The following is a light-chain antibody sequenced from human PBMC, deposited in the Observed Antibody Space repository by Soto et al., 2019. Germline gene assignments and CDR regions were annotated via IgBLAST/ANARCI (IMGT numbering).Light chain of an antibody. CDR3: QQHSNWPPIT. J-gene: IGKJ5*01. V-gene: IGKV3-11*01. CDR1: QSVSSY. CDR2: DAS. Sequence: EIVLTQSPATLSLSPGERATLPCRASQSVSSYLAWYQQKPGQAPRLRIYDASNKAAGIPPRFSGSGSCTDFTLTISSLEPEDFAVYYCQQHSNWPPITFGQGTQLEIK.